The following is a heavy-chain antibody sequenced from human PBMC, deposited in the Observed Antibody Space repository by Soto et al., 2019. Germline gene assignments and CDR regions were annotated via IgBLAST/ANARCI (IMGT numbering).Heavy chain of an antibody. J-gene: IGHJ6*02. V-gene: IGHV6-1*01. Sequence: SQTLSLTCAISGDSVSSNSAAWNWIRQSPSRGLEWLGRTYYRSKWYNDYAVSVKSRITINPDTSKNQFSLQLNSVTPEDTAVYYCERDEYCSGGSCYSHYYYYGMDVWGQGTTVTVSS. D-gene: IGHD2-15*01. CDR3: ERDEYCSGGSCYSHYYYYGMDV. CDR1: GDSVSSNSAA. CDR2: TYYRSKWYN.